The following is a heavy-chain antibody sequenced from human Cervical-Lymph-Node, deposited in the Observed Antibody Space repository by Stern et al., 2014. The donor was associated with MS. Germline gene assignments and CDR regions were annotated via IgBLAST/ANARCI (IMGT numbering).Heavy chain of an antibody. Sequence: VQLAESGGGLVKPGGSLRLSCAASGFTFSDYYMSWIRQAPGKGLECVSYISSSGSTIYYADSVKGRFTISRDNAKNSLYLQMNSLRAEDTAVYYCARDRTTNYYDSSGLIDYWGQGTLVTVSS. CDR2: ISSSGSTI. D-gene: IGHD3-22*01. CDR3: ARDRTTNYYDSSGLIDY. J-gene: IGHJ4*02. V-gene: IGHV3-11*01. CDR1: GFTFSDYY.